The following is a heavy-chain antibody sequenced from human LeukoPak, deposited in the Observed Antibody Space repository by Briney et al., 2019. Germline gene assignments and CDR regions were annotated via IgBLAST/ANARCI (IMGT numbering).Heavy chain of an antibody. Sequence: PGGSLRLSCAASGFTFSSYGMHWVRQAPGKGLEWVAFIRYDGSNKYYADSVKGRFTISRDNSKNTLYLQMNSLRAEDTAVYYCAKDLGCSGGSCYPNWFDPWGQGTLVTVSS. V-gene: IGHV3-30*02. CDR2: IRYDGSNK. CDR3: AKDLGCSGGSCYPNWFDP. J-gene: IGHJ5*02. CDR1: GFTFSSYG. D-gene: IGHD2-15*01.